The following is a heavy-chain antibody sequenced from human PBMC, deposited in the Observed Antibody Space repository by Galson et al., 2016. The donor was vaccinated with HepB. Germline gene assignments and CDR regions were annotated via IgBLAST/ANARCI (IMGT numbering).Heavy chain of an antibody. V-gene: IGHV3-23*01. CDR3: AKGGYCNGGRCYWGIYFDY. D-gene: IGHD2-15*01. CDR2: ISGSGDST. CDR1: RFTSNNYA. Sequence: SLRLSCAASRFTSNNYAMSWVRQAPGKGLEWVSAISGSGDSTYYADSVKGRFTISRDISKNTLSLQMSSLRAEDTAGYYCAKGGYCNGGRCYWGIYFDYWGQGTLVTVSS. J-gene: IGHJ4*02.